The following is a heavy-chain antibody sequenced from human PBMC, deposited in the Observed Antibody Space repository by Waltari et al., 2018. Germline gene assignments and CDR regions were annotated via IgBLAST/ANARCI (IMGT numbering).Heavy chain of an antibody. V-gene: IGHV3-15*01. D-gene: IGHD2-15*01. J-gene: IGHJ3*01. Sequence: EVQLVESGGGLVKPGGSLRLSCAAYGFSFRGAWMTWVRQAPAKGLEWVGRIKSENDGGTTDYPAPVKDRFTISRDDSKNTVYLQMNSLETEDTAVYYCATETRRFCSGGRCYLPAFDFWGQGTMVTVSS. CDR1: GFSFRGAW. CDR2: IKSENDGGTT. CDR3: ATETRRFCSGGRCYLPAFDF.